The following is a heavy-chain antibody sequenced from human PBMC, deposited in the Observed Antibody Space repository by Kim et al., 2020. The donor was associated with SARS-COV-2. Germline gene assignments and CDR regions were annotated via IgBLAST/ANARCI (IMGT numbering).Heavy chain of an antibody. J-gene: IGHJ4*02. CDR3: ASALGH. CDR2: IYTSGRT. Sequence: SETLSLTCTVSGDSLSNDYWSWNRQPAGKGLEWIGRIYTSGRTNYNPSLQSRVTMSVDMSKNQFSLKLSSVTAADTAVYYCASALGHWGQGTLVTVSS. D-gene: IGHD3-16*02. V-gene: IGHV4-4*07. CDR1: GDSLSNDY.